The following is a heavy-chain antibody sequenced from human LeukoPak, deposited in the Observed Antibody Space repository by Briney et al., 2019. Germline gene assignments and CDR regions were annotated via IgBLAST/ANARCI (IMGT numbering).Heavy chain of an antibody. Sequence: SETLSLTCTVSGGSISSSSYYWGWIRQPPGKGLEWIGSIYYSGSTYYNSSLKSRLTISVDTSKNQFSLKLSSVTAADTAVYYCARHERIAAAGRPTYPWGQGTLVTVSS. CDR3: ARHERIAAAGRPTYP. CDR1: GGSISSSSYY. D-gene: IGHD6-13*01. CDR2: IYYSGST. V-gene: IGHV4-39*01. J-gene: IGHJ5*02.